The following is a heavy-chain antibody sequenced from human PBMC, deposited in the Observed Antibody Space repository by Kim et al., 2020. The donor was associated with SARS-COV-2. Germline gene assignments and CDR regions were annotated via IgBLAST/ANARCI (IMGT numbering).Heavy chain of an antibody. Sequence: SETLSLTCAVYGGSFSGYYWSWIRQPPGKGLEWIGEINHSGSTNYNPSLKSRVTISVDTSKNQFSLKLSSVTAADTAVYYCASLDPGIAAADVDYWGQGTLVTVSS. V-gene: IGHV4-34*01. CDR1: GGSFSGYY. CDR2: INHSGST. J-gene: IGHJ4*02. CDR3: ASLDPGIAAADVDY. D-gene: IGHD6-13*01.